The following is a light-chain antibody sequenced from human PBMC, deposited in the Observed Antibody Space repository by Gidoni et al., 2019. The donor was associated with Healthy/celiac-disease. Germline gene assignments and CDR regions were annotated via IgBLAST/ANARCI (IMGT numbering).Light chain of an antibody. CDR1: SSDVGGYNY. CDR3: SSYTSSSTLN. V-gene: IGLV2-14*01. J-gene: IGLJ1*01. Sequence: QSALTQPASPSGSPGQSIPISCPGTSSDVGGYNYVSWSQQHPGKAPKLMIYDVSNRPSGVSNRFSGYKSGNTASLTISGLQAEDEADYYCSSYTSSSTLNFGTGTKVTVL. CDR2: DVS.